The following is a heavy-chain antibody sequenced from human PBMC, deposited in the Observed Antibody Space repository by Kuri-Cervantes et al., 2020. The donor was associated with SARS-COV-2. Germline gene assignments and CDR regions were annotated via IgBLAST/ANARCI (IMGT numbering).Heavy chain of an antibody. CDR3: ARHMARGSGYLYYFDH. D-gene: IGHD3-22*01. Sequence: SETLSLTCTVSGGSINSNTSYWGWIRQPPGKGLEWLGSINYSGSTYYNPSLKSRVTISIDTSKNQFSLKLSSVTAADTAVYYCARHMARGSGYLYYFDHWGQGTLVTVSS. CDR2: INYSGST. CDR1: GGSINSNTSY. V-gene: IGHV4-39*07. J-gene: IGHJ4*02.